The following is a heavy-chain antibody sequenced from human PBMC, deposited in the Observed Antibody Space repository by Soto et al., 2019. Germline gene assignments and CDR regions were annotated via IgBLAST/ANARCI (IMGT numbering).Heavy chain of an antibody. CDR3: AERARDGYNSPIDY. J-gene: IGHJ4*02. V-gene: IGHV3-23*01. CDR2: VSGSGGRA. CDR1: AFTFSNYA. Sequence: EVQLLESGGGLVQPGGSLRLSCTTSAFTFSNYAMNWVRQAPGKGLEWVSGVSGSGGRANYADSVKGRFTISRDTSKNTLYLEMNCLRAEDTAVYYCAERARDGYNSPIDYWGQGTLVTVSS. D-gene: IGHD1-1*01.